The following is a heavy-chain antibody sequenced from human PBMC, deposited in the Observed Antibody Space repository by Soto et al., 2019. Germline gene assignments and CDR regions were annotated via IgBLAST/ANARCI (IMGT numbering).Heavy chain of an antibody. Sequence: SETLSLTCTVSGGSISSYYWSWILQPPGKGLEWIGYIYYSGSTNYNPSLKSRVTISVDTSQNQFSLKLSSVTAADTAVYYCAIQRYDFWSGSPRGWFDPWGQGTLVTVS. CDR1: GGSISSYY. CDR3: AIQRYDFWSGSPRGWFDP. V-gene: IGHV4-59*01. J-gene: IGHJ5*02. D-gene: IGHD3-3*01. CDR2: IYYSGST.